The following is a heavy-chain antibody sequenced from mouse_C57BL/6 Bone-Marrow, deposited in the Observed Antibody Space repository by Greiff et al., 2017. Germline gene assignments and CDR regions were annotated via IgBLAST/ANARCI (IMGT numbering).Heavy chain of an antibody. CDR1: GYTFTSYW. CDR3: ARNYEGSMDD. Sequence: QVQLQQPGAELVMPGASVKLSCQASGYTFTSYWMPWVKQRPGQGLEWIGELDPSDSYTNYNHQFKGKSTLTVDKSSSTAYMQLSSLTSEDSAVYYCARNYEGSMDDWGQGTSVTVAS. CDR2: LDPSDSYT. V-gene: IGHV1-69*01. D-gene: IGHD2-3*01. J-gene: IGHJ4*01.